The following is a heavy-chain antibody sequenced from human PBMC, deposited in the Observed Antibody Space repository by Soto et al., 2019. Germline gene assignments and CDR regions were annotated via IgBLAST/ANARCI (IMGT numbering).Heavy chain of an antibody. Sequence: SETLSLTCIVSGGSISNYFWSWIRQPPGKGLEWIGYVYYSGSTDYNPSLKSRLTISVDTFNNQFYLNLNSVTAADTAVYYCAREVSVSGYFDYWGQGALVTVSS. D-gene: IGHD3-10*01. V-gene: IGHV4-59*01. J-gene: IGHJ4*02. CDR1: GGSISNYF. CDR3: AREVSVSGYFDY. CDR2: VYYSGST.